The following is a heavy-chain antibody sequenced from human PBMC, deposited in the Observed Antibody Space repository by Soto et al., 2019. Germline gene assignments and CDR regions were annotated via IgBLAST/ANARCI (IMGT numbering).Heavy chain of an antibody. CDR2: IRSQSDGGSG. CDR3: TTDSLTNVPAVRFDF. D-gene: IGHD2-8*01. Sequence: EVQLEESGGGVVMPGGSLRLSCAASGFTFHNAWINWVRQPPGVGLEWVGRIRSQSDGGSGDYAAPVKGRFVVSRDDSKNMVYLQMNSLKIEDTAVYYCTTDSLTNVPAVRFDFWGHGTLVTVSS. CDR1: GFTFHNAW. J-gene: IGHJ4*01. V-gene: IGHV3-15*07.